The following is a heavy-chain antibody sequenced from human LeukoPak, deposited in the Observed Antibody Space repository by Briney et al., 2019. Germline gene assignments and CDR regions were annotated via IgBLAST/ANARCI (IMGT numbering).Heavy chain of an antibody. V-gene: IGHV1-8*03. J-gene: IGHJ4*02. D-gene: IGHD4-11*01. CDR1: GYTFTSYD. Sequence: ASVKVSCKASGYTFTSYDINWVRQATGQGLEWVGWMNPNSGNTDYAQKFQDRVTITRNTSISTAYMELSSLKSEDTAVYYCVREGYSNYDYWGQGTLVTVSS. CDR2: MNPNSGNT. CDR3: VREGYSNYDY.